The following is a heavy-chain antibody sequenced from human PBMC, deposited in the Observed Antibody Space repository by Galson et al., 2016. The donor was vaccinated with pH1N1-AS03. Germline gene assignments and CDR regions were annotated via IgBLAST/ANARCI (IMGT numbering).Heavy chain of an antibody. CDR3: ASQNYYDSSGSFDFFDH. CDR1: GFSFGNCP. Sequence: SLRLSCAASGFSFGNCPMNWVRQAPGQGLEWVGFIRSNAYGRTTENAASVKGRFSISRVDSKNIADLKMKSLKTEDTAMDFCASQNYYDSSGSFDFFDHWGQGTLVTVSS. CDR2: IRSNAYGRTT. J-gene: IGHJ4*02. D-gene: IGHD3-22*01. V-gene: IGHV3-49*02.